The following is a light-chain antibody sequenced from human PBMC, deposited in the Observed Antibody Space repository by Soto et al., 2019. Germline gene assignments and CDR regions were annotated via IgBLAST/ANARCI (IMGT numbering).Light chain of an antibody. CDR2: GAS. CDR3: QQYNNWPRT. V-gene: IGKV3-15*01. J-gene: IGKJ1*01. CDR1: QYVSDN. Sequence: ETVMPQSPATLSVSLGEGATLSCRASQYVSDNLAWYQQKPGQAPRLLLYGASTRATGIPARFSGSGSGTEFTLTISSLQSEDFAVYYCQQYNNWPRTFGQGTKVDIK.